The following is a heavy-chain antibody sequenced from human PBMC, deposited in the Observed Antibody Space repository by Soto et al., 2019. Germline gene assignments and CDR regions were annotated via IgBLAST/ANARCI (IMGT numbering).Heavy chain of an antibody. J-gene: IGHJ3*02. Sequence: QVQLQESGPGLVKPSQTLSLTCTVSGGSISSGGYFWSWIRQHPGKGLEWIGDINYSGSTYSNPCLKNPVTISVDTSKTQFSLKLSSVTAADTAVYYCARDILLWFGELPPRAHDAFDIWGQGTMVTVSS. CDR3: ARDILLWFGELPPRAHDAFDI. CDR1: GGSISSGGYF. CDR2: INYSGST. V-gene: IGHV4-31*01. D-gene: IGHD3-10*01.